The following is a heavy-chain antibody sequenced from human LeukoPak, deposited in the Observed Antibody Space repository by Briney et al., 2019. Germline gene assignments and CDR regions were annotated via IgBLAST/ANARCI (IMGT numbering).Heavy chain of an antibody. D-gene: IGHD6-19*01. V-gene: IGHV3-30-3*01. J-gene: IGHJ4*02. Sequence: PGGSLRLSCAASGFTFSSYAMHWVRQAPGKGLEWVAVISYDGSNKYYADSVKGRFTISRGNSKNTLYLQMNSLRAEDTAVYYCARSTVVAGPPVDYWGQGTLVTVSS. CDR1: GFTFSSYA. CDR3: ARSTVVAGPPVDY. CDR2: ISYDGSNK.